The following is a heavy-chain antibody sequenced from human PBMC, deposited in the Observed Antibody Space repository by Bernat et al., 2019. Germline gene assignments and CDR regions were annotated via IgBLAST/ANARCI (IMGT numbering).Heavy chain of an antibody. CDR3: AKMADYDCWSGLEGYYFDY. J-gene: IGHJ4*02. CDR2: ISGSGGST. V-gene: IGHV3-23*01. Sequence: EVQLLESGGGLVQPGGSLRLSCAASGFTFSSYAMSWVRQAPGKGLEWVSAISGSGGSTYYADSVKGRFTISRDNSKNTLYLQMNSLRAEDTAVYYCAKMADYDCWSGLEGYYFDYWGQGTLVTVSS. CDR1: GFTFSSYA. D-gene: IGHD3-3*01.